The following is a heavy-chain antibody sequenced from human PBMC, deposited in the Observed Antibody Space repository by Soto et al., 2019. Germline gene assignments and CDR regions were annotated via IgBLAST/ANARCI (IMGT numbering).Heavy chain of an antibody. CDR3: ASIHSAAGHFDY. V-gene: IGHV1-46*03. J-gene: IGHJ4*02. Sequence: GASVKVSCKASGYTFTSYYMHWVRQAPGQGLEWMGIINPSGGSTSYAQKFQGRVTMTRDTSTSTVYMELSSLRSEDTAVYYCASIHSAAGHFDYWGQGTLVTVSS. CDR2: INPSGGST. CDR1: GYTFTSYY. D-gene: IGHD6-13*01.